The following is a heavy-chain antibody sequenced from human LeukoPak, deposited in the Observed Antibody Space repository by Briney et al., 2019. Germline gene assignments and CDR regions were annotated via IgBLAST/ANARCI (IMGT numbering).Heavy chain of an antibody. J-gene: IGHJ6*03. CDR1: GFTVSSNY. CDR2: IYSGGST. CDR3: ARDRRERGFREFHYYYYYMDV. V-gene: IGHV3-53*01. D-gene: IGHD3-10*01. Sequence: GGSLRLSCAASGFTVSSNYMSWVRQAPGKGLEWVSVIYSGGSTYYADSVKGRFTISRDNSKNTLYLQMNNLRAEDTAVYYCARDRRERGFREFHYYYYYMDVWGKGTTDTVSS.